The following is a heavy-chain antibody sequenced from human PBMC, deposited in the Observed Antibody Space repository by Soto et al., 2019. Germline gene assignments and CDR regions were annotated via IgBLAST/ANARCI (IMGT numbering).Heavy chain of an antibody. CDR3: GRAGAASYYYSGMDV. V-gene: IGHV1-18*03. CDR2: ISTYNGDT. Sequence: QVQLVQSGAEVRKPGASVKVSCKASGYTFSTSGMSWLRQAPGQGLEWMGWISTYNGDTNDAPKFQDRVTMTSGTSTSTVHMELWSLSCDVMGVYYCGRAGAASYYYSGMDVWGQGTRVTVSS. J-gene: IGHJ6*02. CDR1: GYTFSTSG. D-gene: IGHD2-15*01.